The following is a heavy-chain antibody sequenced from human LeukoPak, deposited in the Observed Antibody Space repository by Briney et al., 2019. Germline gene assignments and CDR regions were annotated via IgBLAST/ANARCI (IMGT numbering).Heavy chain of an antibody. CDR1: GYTFTTYG. J-gene: IGHJ4*02. D-gene: IGHD3-10*01. V-gene: IGHV1-18*01. CDR3: ARDQTQIWFGEGLWYFDY. CDR2: ISPYNGNT. Sequence: GESLKISCKASGYTFTTYGISWVRQAPGQGLEWMGWISPYNGNTKYAQKVQGRVTMTTDTSTSTAYMELRSLRSDDTAVYYCARDQTQIWFGEGLWYFDYWGQGTLVTVSS.